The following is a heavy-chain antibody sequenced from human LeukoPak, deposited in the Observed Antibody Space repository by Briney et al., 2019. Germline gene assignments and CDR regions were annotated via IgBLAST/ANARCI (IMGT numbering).Heavy chain of an antibody. J-gene: IGHJ5*02. D-gene: IGHD3-10*01. Sequence: SETLSLTCTVSGGSIRSSYYYWGWIRQPPGKGLEWIGSIYDSGSTYYNPSLKSRVTISVDTSKNQFSLKLSSVTAADTAVYYCARDRGYGSGSYYYDGGFDPWGQGTLVTVSS. CDR3: ARDRGYGSGSYYYDGGFDP. CDR2: IYDSGST. V-gene: IGHV4-39*07. CDR1: GGSIRSSYYY.